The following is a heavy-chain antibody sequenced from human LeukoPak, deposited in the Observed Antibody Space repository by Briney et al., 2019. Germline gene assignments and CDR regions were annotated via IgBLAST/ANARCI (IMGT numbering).Heavy chain of an antibody. D-gene: IGHD6-13*01. J-gene: IGHJ4*02. Sequence: GGSLRLSCAASGFTFSSYWMSWVRQAPGKGLEWVANIKQDGSEKYYVDSVKGRFTISRDNAKNSLYLQMNSLRAEDTAVYYCARDSTGYSSSWTRHFDYWGQGTLVTVSS. V-gene: IGHV3-7*01. CDR2: IKQDGSEK. CDR1: GFTFSSYW. CDR3: ARDSTGYSSSWTRHFDY.